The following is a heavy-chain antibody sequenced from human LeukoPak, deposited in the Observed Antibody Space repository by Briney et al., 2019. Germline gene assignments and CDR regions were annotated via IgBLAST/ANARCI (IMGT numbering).Heavy chain of an antibody. CDR3: ARGYVAVAGDYFDY. J-gene: IGHJ4*02. V-gene: IGHV4-59*10. Sequence: PSETLSLTCAVYGGSFSGYYWSWIRQPAGKGLEWIGRIYTSGSTNYNPSLKSRVTISVDTSKNQFSLELSSVTAADTAVYYCARGYVAVAGDYFDYWGQGTLVTVSS. CDR1: GGSFSGYY. CDR2: IYTSGST. D-gene: IGHD6-19*01.